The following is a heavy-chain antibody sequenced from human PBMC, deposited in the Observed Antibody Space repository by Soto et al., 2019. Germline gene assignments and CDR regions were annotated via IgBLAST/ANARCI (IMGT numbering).Heavy chain of an antibody. D-gene: IGHD4-17*01. V-gene: IGHV3-33*01. Sequence: QVQLVESGGGVVQPGRSLRLSCAASGFTFSSYGMHWVRQAPGKGLEWVAGIWYDGSNKYYADSVKGRFTISRDNSKNTRYLQINSVRAEDTAVYYCARAGLGNWFDPWGQGTLVTVSS. CDR3: ARAGLGNWFDP. J-gene: IGHJ5*02. CDR2: IWYDGSNK. CDR1: GFTFSSYG.